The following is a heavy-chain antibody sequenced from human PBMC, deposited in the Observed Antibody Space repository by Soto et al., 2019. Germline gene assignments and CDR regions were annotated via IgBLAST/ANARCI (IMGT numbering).Heavy chain of an antibody. CDR2: MNPNSGNT. V-gene: IGHV1-8*01. CDR1: GYTFTSYD. D-gene: IGHD3-3*01. CDR3: ARVIYYSVITIFGVGTNRHNWFDP. J-gene: IGHJ5*02. Sequence: ASVKVSCKASGYTFTSYDINWVRQATGQGLEWMGWMNPNSGNTGYAQKFQGRVTMTRNTSISTAYMELSSLRSEDTAVYYCARVIYYSVITIFGVGTNRHNWFDPWGQGTLVTVSS.